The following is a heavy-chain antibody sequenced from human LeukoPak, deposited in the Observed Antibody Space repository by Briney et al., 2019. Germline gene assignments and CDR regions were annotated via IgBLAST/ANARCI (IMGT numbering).Heavy chain of an antibody. CDR1: GFTFSTFW. Sequence: PGGPLRLSCAASGFTFSTFWMSWVRQAPGKGLEWVANIKQDGSEKYYVDSVKGRFTISRDNAKNSLYLQMNSLRAEDTAVYYCARRSGAAAGGLFNYYYYMDVWGKGTTVTVSS. CDR2: IKQDGSEK. J-gene: IGHJ6*03. CDR3: ARRSGAAAGGLFNYYYYMDV. V-gene: IGHV3-7*01. D-gene: IGHD6-13*01.